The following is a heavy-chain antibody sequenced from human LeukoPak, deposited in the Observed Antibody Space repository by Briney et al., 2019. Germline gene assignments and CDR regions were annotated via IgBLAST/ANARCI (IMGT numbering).Heavy chain of an antibody. J-gene: IGHJ4*02. V-gene: IGHV3-23*01. D-gene: IGHD6-19*01. Sequence: GGSLRLSCAASGFTFSSYAMSWVRQAPGKGLEWVSAISGSGGSTYYADSVKGRFTISRDNSKNTLYLQMNSLKTEDTAVYYCTTGPEWVGLDYWGQGTLVTVSS. CDR1: GFTFSSYA. CDR2: ISGSGGST. CDR3: TTGPEWVGLDY.